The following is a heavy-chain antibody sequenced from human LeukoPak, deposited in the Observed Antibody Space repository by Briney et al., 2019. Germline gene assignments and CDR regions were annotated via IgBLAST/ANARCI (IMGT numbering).Heavy chain of an antibody. CDR3: ARGSGYENFDY. CDR1: DGSISSYY. CDR2: IYYSGIT. D-gene: IGHD5-12*01. V-gene: IGHV4-59*01. Sequence: PSETLSLTCTVSDGSISSYYWSWIRQPPGKALERIGYIYYSGITNYNPSLKSRVTISVDTSKNQFSLKLSSVTAADTAVYYCARGSGYENFDYWGQGTLVTVSS. J-gene: IGHJ4*02.